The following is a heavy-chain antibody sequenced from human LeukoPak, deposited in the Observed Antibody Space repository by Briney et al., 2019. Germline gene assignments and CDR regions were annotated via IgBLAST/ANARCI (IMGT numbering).Heavy chain of an antibody. CDR2: INPNSGGT. Sequence: ASVKVSCKASGYTFTGYYMHWVRQAPGQGLEWMGWINPNSGGTNYAQKFQGRVTMTRDTSISTAYMELSRLRSDDTAVYYCARWTSGRNQVRNDNWFDPWGQGTLVTVSS. CDR3: ARWTSGRNQVRNDNWFDP. J-gene: IGHJ5*02. V-gene: IGHV1-2*02. D-gene: IGHD5-12*01. CDR1: GYTFTGYY.